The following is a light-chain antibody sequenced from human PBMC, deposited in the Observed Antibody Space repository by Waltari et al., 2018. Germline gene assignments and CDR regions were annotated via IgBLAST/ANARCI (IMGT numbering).Light chain of an antibody. CDR1: QSVGKF. J-gene: IGKJ1*01. CDR2: DAS. CDR3: QHYVRLPVS. Sequence: EIVLTQSPGTLYLSTGERATLSCRASQSVGKFLAWYQQKPGQAPRLLTYDASSRATGIPDMFSGSGSGTDFSLTISRLEPEDFALYYCQHYVRLPVSFGQGTKVGIK. V-gene: IGKV3-20*01.